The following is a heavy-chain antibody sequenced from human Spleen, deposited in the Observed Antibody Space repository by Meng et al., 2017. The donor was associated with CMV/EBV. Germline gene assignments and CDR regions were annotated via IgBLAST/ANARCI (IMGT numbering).Heavy chain of an antibody. CDR1: TFTSYA. Sequence: TFTSYAMNWVRQAPGQGLEWMGWINTNTGDPTYAQGFTGRFVFSLDTSVSTAYLQISSLKAEDIAVYYCARDRLPMVWGVIGELFDPWGQGTLVTVSS. CDR2: INTNTGDP. J-gene: IGHJ5*02. D-gene: IGHD3-10*01. V-gene: IGHV7-4-1*02. CDR3: ARDRLPMVWGVIGELFDP.